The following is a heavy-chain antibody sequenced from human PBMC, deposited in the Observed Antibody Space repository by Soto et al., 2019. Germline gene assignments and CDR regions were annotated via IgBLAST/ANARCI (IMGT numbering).Heavy chain of an antibody. CDR3: ARRRYVVVVPADIQVIAAAGDAFDI. J-gene: IGHJ3*02. CDR1: GYSFTSYW. Sequence: GASLKISCKACGYSFTSYWNGWLRQMPGKGLEWMGIIYPGESETRYSPAFQGQDTISADKSISTGYLQWSSVKASDTAMYYCARRRYVVVVPADIQVIAAAGDAFDIWGQGTMVTVSS. V-gene: IGHV5-51*01. D-gene: IGHD2-2*02. CDR2: IYPGESET.